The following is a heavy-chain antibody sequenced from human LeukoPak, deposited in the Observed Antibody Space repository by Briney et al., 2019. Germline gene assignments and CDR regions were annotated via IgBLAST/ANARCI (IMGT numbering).Heavy chain of an antibody. V-gene: IGHV4-38-2*02. CDR1: GYSISSGYY. Sequence: PSETLSLTCTVSGYSISSGYYWGWIRQPPGKGLEWIGSIYHSGSTYYNPSLKSRVTISVDTSKNQFSLKLSSVTAADTAVYYCARDRPRDNPNYDILTEGITGTTYAFDIWGQGTMVTVSS. J-gene: IGHJ3*02. CDR2: IYHSGST. D-gene: IGHD3-9*01. CDR3: ARDRPRDNPNYDILTEGITGTTYAFDI.